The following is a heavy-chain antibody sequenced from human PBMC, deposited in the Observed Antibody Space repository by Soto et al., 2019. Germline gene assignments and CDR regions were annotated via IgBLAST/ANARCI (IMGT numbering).Heavy chain of an antibody. D-gene: IGHD2-15*01. J-gene: IGHJ3*02. CDR1: GGSISSYY. V-gene: IGHV4-59*01. CDR2: IYYSGST. CDR3: AGDYSREAGPHAFDI. Sequence: QVQLQESGPGLVKPSETLSLTCTVSGGSISSYYWSWIRQPPGKGLEWIGYIYYSGSTNDNPSLKGAVTIPVDASKNQFSLRLSSVTAADTAVYYCAGDYSREAGPHAFDIWGQGTMVTVSS.